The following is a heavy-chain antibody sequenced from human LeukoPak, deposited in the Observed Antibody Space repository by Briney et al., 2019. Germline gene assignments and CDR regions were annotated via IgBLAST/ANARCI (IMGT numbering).Heavy chain of an antibody. J-gene: IGHJ4*02. Sequence: SETLSLTCTVSGGSISSSSYYWGWIRQPPGKGLEWIGEINHSGSTNYNPSLKSRVTISVDTSKNQFSLKLSSVTAADTAVYYCARGLPYDYVWGSYRYTGDQFDYWGQGTLVTVSS. V-gene: IGHV4-39*07. CDR1: GGSISSSSYY. CDR3: ARGLPYDYVWGSYRYTGDQFDY. CDR2: INHSGST. D-gene: IGHD3-16*02.